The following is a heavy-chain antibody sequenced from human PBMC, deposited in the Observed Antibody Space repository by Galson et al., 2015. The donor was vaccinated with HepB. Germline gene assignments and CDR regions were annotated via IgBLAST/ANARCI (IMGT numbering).Heavy chain of an antibody. Sequence: SLRLSCAASGFTFSSYGMHWVRQAPGKGLEWVAFIRYDGSNKYYADSVKGRFTISRDNSKNTLYLQMNSLRAEDTAVYYCATMGPHGSGSYRDAFDIWGQGTMVTVSS. CDR3: ATMGPHGSGSYRDAFDI. V-gene: IGHV3-30*02. D-gene: IGHD3-10*01. J-gene: IGHJ3*02. CDR2: IRYDGSNK. CDR1: GFTFSSYG.